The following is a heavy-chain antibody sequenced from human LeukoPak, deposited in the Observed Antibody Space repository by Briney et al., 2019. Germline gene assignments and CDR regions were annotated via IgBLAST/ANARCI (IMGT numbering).Heavy chain of an antibody. Sequence: PSETLSLTCTVSGGFISSGGYYWGWIRQPPGKGLEWIGSNYYSGSTYYNPSLKSRVTISVDTSKNQFSLKQTSVTAADAAVYYCARQYSSGWPWFDPWGQGTLVSVSS. CDR3: ARQYSSGWPWFDP. CDR1: GGFISSGGYY. D-gene: IGHD6-19*01. V-gene: IGHV4-39*01. CDR2: NYYSGST. J-gene: IGHJ5*02.